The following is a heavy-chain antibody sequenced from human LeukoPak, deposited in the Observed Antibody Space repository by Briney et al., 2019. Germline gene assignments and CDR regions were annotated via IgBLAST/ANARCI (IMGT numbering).Heavy chain of an antibody. Sequence: NPSETLSLTCTVSGYSIRSGFYWGWIRQPPGKGLEWIGSIYHSGSTYYNPSLKSRVTISVDTSKNQFSLKLSSVTAADTAVYYCASVDYYDSSGYYFDAFDIWGQGTMVTVSS. V-gene: IGHV4-38-2*02. CDR2: IYHSGST. D-gene: IGHD3-22*01. CDR1: GYSIRSGFY. CDR3: ASVDYYDSSGYYFDAFDI. J-gene: IGHJ3*02.